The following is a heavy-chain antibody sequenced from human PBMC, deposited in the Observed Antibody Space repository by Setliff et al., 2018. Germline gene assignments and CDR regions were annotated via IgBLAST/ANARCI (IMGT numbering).Heavy chain of an antibody. V-gene: IGHV3-15*01. CDR1: GFTFSNAW. J-gene: IGHJ3*01. CDR2: SKSKTAGGAI. CDR3: TTDRAACSGSSCYNGFDV. Sequence: GGSLRLSCAGSGFTFSNAWMHWVRQAPGKGLEWVGRSKSKTAGGAIDYAAPVKGRFTISRDDSKNTLYLQMSSLKTEDTAMYYCTTDRAACSGSSCYNGFDVWGQGTMVTVSS. D-gene: IGHD2-2*02.